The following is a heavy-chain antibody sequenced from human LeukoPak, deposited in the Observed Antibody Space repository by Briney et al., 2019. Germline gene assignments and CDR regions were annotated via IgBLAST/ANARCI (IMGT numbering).Heavy chain of an antibody. D-gene: IGHD6-13*01. J-gene: IGHJ4*02. Sequence: PGGSLRLSCAASGCTFSNAWMSWVRQAPGKGLEWVSYISSSSSTIYYADSVKGRFTISRDNAKNSLYLQMNSLRAEDTAVYYCASSVAAAGSWYFDYWGQGTLVTVSS. CDR2: ISSSSSTI. CDR3: ASSVAAAGSWYFDY. V-gene: IGHV3-48*01. CDR1: GCTFSNAW.